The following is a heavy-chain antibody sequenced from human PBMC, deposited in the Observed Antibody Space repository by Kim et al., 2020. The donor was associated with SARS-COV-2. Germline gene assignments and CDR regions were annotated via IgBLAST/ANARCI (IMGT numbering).Heavy chain of an antibody. V-gene: IGHV3-21*01. D-gene: IGHD3-22*01. CDR2: ISSSSSYI. CDR1: GFTFSSYS. J-gene: IGHJ4*02. CDR3: ASASPYDSTDRYFDY. Sequence: GGSLRLSCAASGFTFSSYSMNWVRQAPGKGLEWVSSISSSSSYIYYADSVKGRFTISRDNAKNSLYLQMNSLRAEDTAVYYCASASPYDSTDRYFDYWGQGTLVTVSS.